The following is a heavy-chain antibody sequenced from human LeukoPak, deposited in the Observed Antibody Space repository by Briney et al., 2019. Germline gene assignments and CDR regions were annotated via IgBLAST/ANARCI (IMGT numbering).Heavy chain of an antibody. Sequence: GGSLRLSCAASGFTFSSYAMHWVRQAPGKGLVWGAVISYDGSNKYYADSAKGRFTISRDNSKNTLYLQMNSLRAEDTAVYYCAREGWIQLWLGYFDYWGQGTLVTVSS. CDR1: GFTFSSYA. V-gene: IGHV3-30*04. D-gene: IGHD5-18*01. J-gene: IGHJ4*02. CDR3: AREGWIQLWLGYFDY. CDR2: ISYDGSNK.